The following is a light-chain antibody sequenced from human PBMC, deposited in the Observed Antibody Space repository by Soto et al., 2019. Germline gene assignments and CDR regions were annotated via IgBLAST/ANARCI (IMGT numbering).Light chain of an antibody. Sequence: QSMVTQRASVSGSPGQSITISCTGTSSDVGSYNYVSWYQQHPGKAPKLMIYEVSDRPSGISSRFSGSKSGNTASLTISGLQTEDEADYYCSSYTSSSTLFGTGTKLTVL. CDR2: EVS. V-gene: IGLV2-14*01. J-gene: IGLJ1*01. CDR1: SSDVGSYNY. CDR3: SSYTSSSTL.